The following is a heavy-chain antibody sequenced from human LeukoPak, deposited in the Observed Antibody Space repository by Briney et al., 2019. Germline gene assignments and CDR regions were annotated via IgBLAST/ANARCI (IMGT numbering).Heavy chain of an antibody. Sequence: GASLKISSSVSGYSFTSYCSGWGRQMPGKGLEWWGIIIPGDSGPTYNPAFQGQVTISVDKSNNTAYLQWSSLQASDTAMYYCCMSGDRVALQEDVFDVWDEGTMVSVS. CDR3: CMSGDRVALQEDVFDV. CDR2: IIPGDSGP. V-gene: IGHV5-51*01. D-gene: IGHD1-26*01. J-gene: IGHJ3*01. CDR1: GYSFTSYC.